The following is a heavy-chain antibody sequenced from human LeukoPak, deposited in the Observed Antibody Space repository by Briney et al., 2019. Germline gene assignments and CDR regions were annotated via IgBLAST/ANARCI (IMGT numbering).Heavy chain of an antibody. V-gene: IGHV4-59*01. D-gene: IGHD6-19*01. Sequence: SETLSLTCLVYGVSISGSHWSWIRHPPGKGREGIGYIHYTGSTDYNPSLRSRVTLSIDMSKNQFSLRLSSVTAADTAVYYCARGSGYSSGWYDESPYYYYYGMDVWGQGTTVTVSS. CDR3: ARGSGYSSGWYDESPYYYYYGMDV. J-gene: IGHJ6*02. CDR1: GVSISGSH. CDR2: IHYTGST.